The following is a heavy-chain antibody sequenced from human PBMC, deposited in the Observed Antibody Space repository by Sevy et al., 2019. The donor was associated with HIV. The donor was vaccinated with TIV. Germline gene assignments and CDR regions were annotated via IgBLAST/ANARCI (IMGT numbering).Heavy chain of an antibody. J-gene: IGHJ6*03. CDR1: GFSFDSYG. Sequence: GESLKISCAVSGFSFDSYGMTWVRQAPGKGLEWVSGISGSGTRTYYADSVKGRFIISRDNSKNTLYLQMNSLRSEDTAQYYGGKGGGGHYDPDEIGYYFYYYNVDVWGKGTTVTVSS. V-gene: IGHV3-23*01. CDR2: ISGSGTRT. CDR3: GKGGGGHYDPDEIGYYFYYYNVDV. D-gene: IGHD3-22*01.